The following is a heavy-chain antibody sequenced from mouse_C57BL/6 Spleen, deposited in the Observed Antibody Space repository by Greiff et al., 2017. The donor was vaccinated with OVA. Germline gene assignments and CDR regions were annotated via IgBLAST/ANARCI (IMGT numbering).Heavy chain of an antibody. CDR1: GYAFSSSW. Sequence: QVQLQQSGPELVKPGASVKISCKASGYAFSSSWMNWVKQRPGKGLEWIGRIYPGDGDTNYNGKFKGKATLTADKSSSTAYMQLSSLTYEDAAVYFCARFGDWYFDVWGTGTTVTVSS. V-gene: IGHV1-82*01. CDR2: IYPGDGDT. CDR3: ARFGDWYFDV. J-gene: IGHJ1*03.